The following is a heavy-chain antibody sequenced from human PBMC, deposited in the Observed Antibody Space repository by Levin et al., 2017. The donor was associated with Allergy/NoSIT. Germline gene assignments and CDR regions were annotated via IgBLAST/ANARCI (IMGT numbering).Heavy chain of an antibody. Sequence: NASETLSLTCAVYGGSFSGYYWSWIRQPPGKGLEWIGEINHSGSTNYNPSLKSRVTISVDTSKNQFSLKLSSVTAADTAVYYCARAPYCSSTSCYSYYYGMDVWGQGTTVTVSS. J-gene: IGHJ6*02. CDR3: ARAPYCSSTSCYSYYYGMDV. CDR2: INHSGST. CDR1: GGSFSGYY. D-gene: IGHD2-2*01. V-gene: IGHV4-34*01.